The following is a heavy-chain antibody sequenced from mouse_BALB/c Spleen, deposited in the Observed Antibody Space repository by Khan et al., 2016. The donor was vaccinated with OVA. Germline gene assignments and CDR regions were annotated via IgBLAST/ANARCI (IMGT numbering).Heavy chain of an antibody. Sequence: QMQLEESGAELVRPGSSVKISCKASGYAFSNYWMNWVKQRPGQGLEWIGQIYPGDGDTNYSGKFKGRATLTADKSSSTAYMLLTSQPSEDCAVYVLGRKWYVNYAFAYWGQGTLVTVSA. J-gene: IGHJ3*01. CDR3: GRKWYVNYAFAY. CDR1: GYAFSNYW. D-gene: IGHD2-10*02. V-gene: IGHV1-80*01. CDR2: IYPGDGDT.